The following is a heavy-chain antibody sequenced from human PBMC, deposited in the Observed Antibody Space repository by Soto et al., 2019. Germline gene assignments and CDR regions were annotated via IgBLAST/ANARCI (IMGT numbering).Heavy chain of an antibody. V-gene: IGHV3-74*01. J-gene: IGHJ4*02. CDR3: ARGHMLRGGSLEY. Sequence: EVQLVESGGGLVQAGGSLRLSCAASGFTFSSYWMHWVRQVPGKGLVWVSRIKSDGSSTTYADSVKGRFTISRDNAESTLFLQMNSLKAEDTAVYYCARGHMLRGGSLEYWGQGVLVTVSS. D-gene: IGHD3-10*01. CDR1: GFTFSSYW. CDR2: IKSDGSST.